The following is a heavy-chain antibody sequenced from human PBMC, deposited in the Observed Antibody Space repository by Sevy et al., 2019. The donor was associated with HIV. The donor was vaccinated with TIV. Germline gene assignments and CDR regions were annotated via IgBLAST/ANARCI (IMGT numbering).Heavy chain of an antibody. CDR3: ASDVSDNAFDI. CDR1: GGTFSSYA. J-gene: IGHJ3*02. CDR2: IIPIFGTA. Sequence: ASVKVSCKASGGTFSSYAISWVRQAPGQGLEWMGGIIPIFGTANYAQKFQGRVTITADESTSTAYMELSSLRSEDTAVYYCASDVSDNAFDIWGKGTMVTVSS. V-gene: IGHV1-69*13. D-gene: IGHD3-16*02.